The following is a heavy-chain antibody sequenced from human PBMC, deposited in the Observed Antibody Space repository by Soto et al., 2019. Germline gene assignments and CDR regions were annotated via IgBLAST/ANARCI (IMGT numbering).Heavy chain of an antibody. J-gene: IGHJ5*02. V-gene: IGHV4-61*01. CDR2: IYYSGTT. CDR3: ARGQGYDFCSGLNVFDP. D-gene: IGHD3-3*01. CDR1: GGSVNSGSYY. Sequence: PSETLSRTCAVSGGSVNSGSYYWTWIRQPPGRVLEWSGYIYYSGTTDSNPSLKSRVTISFDTSKNQFSLKLSSVTAADTAVYYCARGQGYDFCSGLNVFDPGGQGTLVTVAS.